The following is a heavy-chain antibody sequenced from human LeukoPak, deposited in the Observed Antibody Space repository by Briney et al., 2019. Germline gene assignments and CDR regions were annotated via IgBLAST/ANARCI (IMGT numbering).Heavy chain of an antibody. J-gene: IGHJ4*02. CDR2: ISGSGGST. CDR3: AKSEGYGSGSSYYFDY. Sequence: GGSLRLSCAAPGFTFSSYAMSWVRQAPGKGLEWVSAISGSGGSTYYADSVKGRFTISRDNSKNTLYLQMNSLRAEDTAVYYCAKSEGYGSGSSYYFDYWGQGTLVTVSS. CDR1: GFTFSSYA. V-gene: IGHV3-23*01. D-gene: IGHD3-10*01.